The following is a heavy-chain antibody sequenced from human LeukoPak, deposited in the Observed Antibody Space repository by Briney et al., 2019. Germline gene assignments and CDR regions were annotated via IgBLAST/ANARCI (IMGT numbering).Heavy chain of an antibody. J-gene: IGHJ5*02. CDR3: ARGSRGGYNWFDP. CDR1: GGSISSYY. CDR2: IHYSGST. D-gene: IGHD3-16*01. V-gene: IGHV4-59*01. Sequence: SETLSLTCTVSGGSISSYYWSWIRQSPGKGLEWIGYIHYSGSTNYNPSLKSRVTISVDTSKNQFSLRLNSVTAADTALYYCARGSRGGYNWFDPWGQGTLVIVSS.